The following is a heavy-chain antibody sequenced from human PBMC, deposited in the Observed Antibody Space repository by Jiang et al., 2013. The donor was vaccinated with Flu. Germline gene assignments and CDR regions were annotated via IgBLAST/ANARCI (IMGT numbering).Heavy chain of an antibody. Sequence: SLTCAISGDSVSSNSAAWNWIRQSPSRGLEWLGRTYYRSKWYNDYAVSVKSRITINPDTSKNQFSLQLNSVTPEDTAVYYCARAQYSSSHQLNYYYYGTDVWGQGTTVTVSS. D-gene: IGHD6-13*01. CDR1: GDSVSSNSAA. CDR2: TYYRSKWYN. V-gene: IGHV6-1*01. CDR3: ARAQYSSSHQLNYYYYGTDV. J-gene: IGHJ6*02.